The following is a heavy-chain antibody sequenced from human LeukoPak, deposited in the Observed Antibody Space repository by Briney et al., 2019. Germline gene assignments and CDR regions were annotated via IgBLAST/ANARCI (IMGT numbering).Heavy chain of an antibody. D-gene: IGHD6-6*01. CDR2: IIPIFGIA. CDR3: AAQNSSSSYYYYAMDV. CDR1: GGTFSSYA. J-gene: IGHJ6*02. V-gene: IGHV1-69*04. Sequence: SVKVSCKASGGTFSSYAISWVRQAPGQGLEWMGRIIPIFGIANYAQKFQGRVTITADKSTSTAYMELSSLRSEDTAVYYCAAQNSSSSYYYYAMDVWGQGTTVTVSS.